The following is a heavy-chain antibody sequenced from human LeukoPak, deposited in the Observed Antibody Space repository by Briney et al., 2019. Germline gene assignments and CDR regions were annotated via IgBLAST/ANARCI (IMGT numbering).Heavy chain of an antibody. Sequence: GGSLRLSCAASGFTFSSYSMNWVRQAPGKGLEWVSYISSSSSTIYYADSVKGRFTISRDNAKNSLYLQMNSLRAEDTAVYYCASFPDTAMVPIDYWGQGTLVTVSS. D-gene: IGHD5-18*01. CDR1: GFTFSSYS. CDR3: ASFPDTAMVPIDY. V-gene: IGHV3-48*01. J-gene: IGHJ4*02. CDR2: ISSSSSTI.